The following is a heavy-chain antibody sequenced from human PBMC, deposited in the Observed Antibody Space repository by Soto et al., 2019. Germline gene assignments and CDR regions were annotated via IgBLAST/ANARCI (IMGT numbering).Heavy chain of an antibody. J-gene: IGHJ6*03. Sequence: EVQLVESGGGLVQPGGSLRLSCAASGFTFSSYSMNWVRQAPGKGLEWVSYISSSSSTIYYEDSVQGRFTISRDNAKNALYLQMNSLRAEDTAVYYCARDRDKVSNYYYMDVWGKGTTVTVSS. CDR1: GFTFSSYS. CDR2: ISSSSSTI. V-gene: IGHV3-48*01. CDR3: ARDRDKVSNYYYMDV. D-gene: IGHD5-12*01.